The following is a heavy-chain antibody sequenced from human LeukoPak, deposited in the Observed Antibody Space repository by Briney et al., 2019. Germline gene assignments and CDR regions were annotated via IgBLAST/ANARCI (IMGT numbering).Heavy chain of an antibody. J-gene: IGHJ4*02. CDR1: GHTLRDFS. V-gene: IGHV1-24*01. CDR3: STETAGNY. CDR2: YDPEDDER. D-gene: IGHD3-10*01. Sequence: SLKLSCKAFGHTLRDFSIHAVRQTPGEGGEWMGGYDPEDDERIYSEKFLGRVTLTEDTSTDTAYMELTSLRSDDTAVYYCSTETAGNYWGQGTLVTVSS.